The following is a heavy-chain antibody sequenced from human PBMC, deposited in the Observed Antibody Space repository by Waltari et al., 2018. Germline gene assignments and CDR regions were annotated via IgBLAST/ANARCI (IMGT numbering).Heavy chain of an antibody. CDR1: GFTFSSYW. CDR2: IKQDGSEK. Sequence: EVQLVESGGGLVQPGGSLRLSCAASGFTFSSYWMSWVRQAPGKGLEWVANIKQDGSEKYYVDSVKGRFTISRDNAKNSLYLQMNSLRAEDTAVYYCARDPPYTAMVKDFDYWGQGTLVTVSS. D-gene: IGHD5-18*01. CDR3: ARDPPYTAMVKDFDY. J-gene: IGHJ4*02. V-gene: IGHV3-7*01.